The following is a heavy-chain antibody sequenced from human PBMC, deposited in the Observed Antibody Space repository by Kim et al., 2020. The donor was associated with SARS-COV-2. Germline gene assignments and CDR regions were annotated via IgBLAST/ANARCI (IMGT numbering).Heavy chain of an antibody. Sequence: GGSLRLSCAASGFTFSSYGMHWVRQAPGKGLEWVAIIWYDGSNKYYADSVKGRFTISRDNSKNTLYLQMNSLRAEDTAVYYCARERIVVVPAAMAVYYYYGMDVWGQGTTVTVSS. V-gene: IGHV3-33*01. D-gene: IGHD2-2*01. CDR1: GFTFSSYG. CDR3: ARERIVVVPAAMAVYYYYGMDV. J-gene: IGHJ6*02. CDR2: IWYDGSNK.